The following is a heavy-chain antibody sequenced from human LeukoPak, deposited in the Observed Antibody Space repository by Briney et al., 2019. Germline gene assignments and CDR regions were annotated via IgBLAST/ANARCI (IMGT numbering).Heavy chain of an antibody. V-gene: IGHV1-8*01. J-gene: IGHJ4*02. D-gene: IGHD2-2*01. CDR2: MNPNSGNT. Sequence: ASVTVSCKASGYTFTSYDINWVRQATGQGLEWMGWMNPNSGNTGYAQKFQGRVTMTRNTSISTAYMELSSLRSEDTAVYYCARQLGYCSSTSCHGANDYWGQGTLVTVSS. CDR3: ARQLGYCSSTSCHGANDY. CDR1: GYTFTSYD.